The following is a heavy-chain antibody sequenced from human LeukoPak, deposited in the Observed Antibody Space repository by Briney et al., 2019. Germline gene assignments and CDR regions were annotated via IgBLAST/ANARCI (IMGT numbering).Heavy chain of an antibody. D-gene: IGHD1-26*01. Sequence: GGSLRLSCAASGFTFDDYGMSWVRQAPGKGLEWVSGINWNGGSTGYADSVKGRFTISRDNAKNSLYLQMNSLRAEDTALYHCARFSLSGSYHDYWGQGTLVTVSS. V-gene: IGHV3-20*01. CDR2: INWNGGST. J-gene: IGHJ4*02. CDR3: ARFSLSGSYHDY. CDR1: GFTFDDYG.